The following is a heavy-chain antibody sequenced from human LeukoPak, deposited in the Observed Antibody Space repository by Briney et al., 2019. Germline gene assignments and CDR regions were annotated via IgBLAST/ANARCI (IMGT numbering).Heavy chain of an antibody. D-gene: IGHD4-17*01. CDR1: GYTFTGYY. CDR2: LNPNTGGT. J-gene: IGHJ5*02. Sequence: ASVKVSCKASGYTFTGYYMHWVRQAPGQGLEWLGWLNPNTGGTNYAQKFQGRVTMTRDTSITTAYMDLSSLGSDDTAIYYCARQYGDDRYNWFDPWGQGTLVTVTS. V-gene: IGHV1-2*02. CDR3: ARQYGDDRYNWFDP.